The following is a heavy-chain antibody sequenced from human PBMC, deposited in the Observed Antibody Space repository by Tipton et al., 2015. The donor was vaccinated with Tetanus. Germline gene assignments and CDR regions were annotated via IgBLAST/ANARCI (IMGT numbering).Heavy chain of an antibody. CDR1: GALLTTGGYS. D-gene: IGHD3-3*02. J-gene: IGHJ2*01. V-gene: IGHV4-30-2*02. CDR2: IYQTGST. CDR3: ARERIRLIGEVIFRFFDV. Sequence: LRLSCNVTGALLTTGGYSWGWIRQPPGQGLEWIGYIYQTGSTYFHPSLRSRLTMSFKMSKNQFSLKLTSATTADTAVYFCARERIRLIGEVIFRFFDVWGRGTLVTVSS.